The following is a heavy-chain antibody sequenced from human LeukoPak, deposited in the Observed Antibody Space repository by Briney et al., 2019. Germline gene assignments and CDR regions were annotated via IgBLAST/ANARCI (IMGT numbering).Heavy chain of an antibody. D-gene: IGHD2-2*01. CDR1: GFTFSSFA. CDR3: AKDRSCTGSSCNVGS. Sequence: GSLRLSCAASGFTFSSFAMSWVRQAPGKGLEWVSAISGSGGSTYYADSVKGRFTISRDNSKNTLFLQMNSLRAEDTAVYYCAKDRSCTGSSCNVGSWGQGTMVTVSS. CDR2: ISGSGGST. V-gene: IGHV3-23*01. J-gene: IGHJ3*01.